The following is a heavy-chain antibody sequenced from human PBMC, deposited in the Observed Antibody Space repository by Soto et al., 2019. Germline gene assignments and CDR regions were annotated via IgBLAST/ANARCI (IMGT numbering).Heavy chain of an antibody. CDR1: GGDFLSYT. D-gene: IGHD3-10*01. CDR3: AQMWFGELWHGMDV. CDR2: IIPILDVA. V-gene: IGHV1-69*02. J-gene: IGHJ6*02. Sequence: QLVQSGAEVKKPGSSVKVSCKASGGDFLSYTISWVRQAPGQGPEWMGKIIPILDVAKNAQKFQGRVAITADKATSTVYMELRSLRSDDTAVYYCAQMWFGELWHGMDVWGQGTTITVSS.